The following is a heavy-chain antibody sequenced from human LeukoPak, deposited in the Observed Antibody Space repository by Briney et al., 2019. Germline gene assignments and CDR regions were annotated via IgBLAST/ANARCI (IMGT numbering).Heavy chain of an antibody. Sequence: GASVKVSCKASGYTFTGYYIHWVRQAPGQGLAWMGRVNPNSGGANYAQRFQGRVTMTRDTSISTAYMELSRLRSDDTAVYYCARDYCSSTSCLFDYWGQGTLVTVSS. D-gene: IGHD2-2*01. CDR1: GYTFTGYY. V-gene: IGHV1-2*06. J-gene: IGHJ4*02. CDR2: VNPNSGGA. CDR3: ARDYCSSTSCLFDY.